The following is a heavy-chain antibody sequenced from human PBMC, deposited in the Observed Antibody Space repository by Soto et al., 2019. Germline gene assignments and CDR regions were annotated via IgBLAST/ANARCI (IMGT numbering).Heavy chain of an antibody. CDR1: GGSFSDYY. Sequence: SETLSLTCAVYGGSFSDYYWSWIRQPPGKGLEWIGYIYYSGRTNYNPSLKSRATISGDTSKNQFSLKLNSVTAADTAIYYCAREGPVVVITTYGFDVWGQGTMVTVSS. D-gene: IGHD3-22*01. V-gene: IGHV4-34*11. J-gene: IGHJ3*01. CDR2: IYYSGRT. CDR3: AREGPVVVITTYGFDV.